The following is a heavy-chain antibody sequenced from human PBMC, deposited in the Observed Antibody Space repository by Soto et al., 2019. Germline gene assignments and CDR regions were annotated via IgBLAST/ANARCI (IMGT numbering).Heavy chain of an antibody. CDR2: ISGSGGNT. J-gene: IGHJ6*02. CDR1: GFTFRSYD. CDR3: AKARCSENSYPYYFGMDV. D-gene: IGHD3-10*02. Sequence: GGSLRLSCAASGFTFRSYDMSWVRQAPGKGLDWVSTISGSGGNTWHADSVKGRLTISRDNSKNTLYLQMNSLRAEDTAAYHCAKARCSENSYPYYFGMDVWGRGTTVTVSS. V-gene: IGHV3-23*01.